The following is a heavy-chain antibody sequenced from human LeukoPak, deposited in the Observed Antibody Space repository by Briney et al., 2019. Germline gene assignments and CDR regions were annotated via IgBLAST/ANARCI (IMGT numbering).Heavy chain of an antibody. CDR2: IYYSGST. V-gene: IGHV4-31*03. Sequence: TLSLTRTVSGGSISSGGYYWSWIRQHPGKGLEWIGYIYYSGSTYYNPSLKSRVTMSVDTSKNQFSLKLSSVTAADTAVYYCARDYYDSSGFYVPPHWGQGTLVTVSS. CDR3: ARDYYDSSGFYVPPH. D-gene: IGHD3-22*01. CDR1: GGSISSGGYY. J-gene: IGHJ4*02.